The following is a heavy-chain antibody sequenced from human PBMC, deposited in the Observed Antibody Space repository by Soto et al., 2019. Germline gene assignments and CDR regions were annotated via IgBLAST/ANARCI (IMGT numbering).Heavy chain of an antibody. CDR3: AKAHYYDSSGYYYKGSYFDY. CDR1: GFTFSSYA. Sequence: EVQLLESGGGLIQPGGSLRLSCAASGFTFSSYAMSWVRQAPGKGLEWVSAISGSGGSTYYADSVKGRFTISRDNSKNTLYLQINSLRAEDTAVSYCAKAHYYDSSGYYYKGSYFDYWGQGTLVTVSS. J-gene: IGHJ4*02. CDR2: ISGSGGST. V-gene: IGHV3-23*01. D-gene: IGHD3-22*01.